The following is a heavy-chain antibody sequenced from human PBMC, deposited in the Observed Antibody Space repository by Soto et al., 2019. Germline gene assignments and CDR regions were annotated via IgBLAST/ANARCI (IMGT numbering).Heavy chain of an antibody. J-gene: IGHJ4*02. CDR3: ARDILTGYYTNDY. Sequence: GGSLRLSCAASGFTFSSYSMNWVRQAPGKGLEWVSYISSSSSTIYYADSGKGRFTISRDNAKNSLYLQMNSLRAEDTAVYYCARDILTGYYTNDYWGQGTLVTVSS. D-gene: IGHD3-9*01. V-gene: IGHV3-48*01. CDR2: ISSSSSTI. CDR1: GFTFSSYS.